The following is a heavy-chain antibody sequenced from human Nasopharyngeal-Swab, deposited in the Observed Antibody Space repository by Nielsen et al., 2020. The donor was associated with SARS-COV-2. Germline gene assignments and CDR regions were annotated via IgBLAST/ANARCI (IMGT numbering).Heavy chain of an antibody. J-gene: IGHJ6*02. V-gene: IGHV3-48*03. CDR2: ISSSGSTI. Sequence: GGSLRLSCAASGFTFSSYEMNWVRQAPGKGLEWVSYISSSGSTIYYADSVKGRFTISRDNAKSSLYLQMNSLRAEDTALYYCAKDFNVDTAMVTYYYGMDVWGQGTTVTVSS. D-gene: IGHD5-18*01. CDR1: GFTFSSYE. CDR3: AKDFNVDTAMVTYYYGMDV.